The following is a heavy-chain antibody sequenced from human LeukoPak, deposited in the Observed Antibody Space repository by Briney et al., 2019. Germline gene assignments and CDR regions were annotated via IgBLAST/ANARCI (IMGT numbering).Heavy chain of an antibody. V-gene: IGHV3-48*01. CDR2: ISSSSSTI. J-gene: IGHJ4*02. Sequence: GGSLRLSCAASGFTFSSYSMNWVRQAPGKGLEWVSYISSSSSTIYYADSVKGRFTISRDNAKNSLYLQMNSLRAEDTAVYYCARAGSSGWYGFDYWGQGTLVTVSS. CDR1: GFTFSSYS. D-gene: IGHD6-19*01. CDR3: ARAGSSGWYGFDY.